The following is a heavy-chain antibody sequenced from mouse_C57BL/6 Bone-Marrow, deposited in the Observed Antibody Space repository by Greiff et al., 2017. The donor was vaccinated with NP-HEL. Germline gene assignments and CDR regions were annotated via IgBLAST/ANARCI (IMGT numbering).Heavy chain of an antibody. CDR1: GYTFTSYW. J-gene: IGHJ3*01. CDR2: IYPGNSDT. CDR3: TRSFYYDYDVGFAY. V-gene: IGHV1-5*01. Sequence: VQLKQSGTVLARPGASVKMSCKTSGYTFTSYWMHWVKQRPGQGLEWIGAIYPGNSDTSYNQKFKGKAKLTAVTSASTAYMELSSLTNEDSAVYYCTRSFYYDYDVGFAYWGQGTLVTVSA. D-gene: IGHD2-4*01.